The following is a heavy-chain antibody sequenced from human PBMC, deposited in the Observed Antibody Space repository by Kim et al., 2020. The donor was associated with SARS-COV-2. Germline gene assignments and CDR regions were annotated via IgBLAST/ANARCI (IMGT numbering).Heavy chain of an antibody. D-gene: IGHD3-10*01. CDR3: ARKSASVPLEMVRGVIMHYYYYGMDV. J-gene: IGHJ6*02. CDR1: GGTFSSYA. Sequence: SVKVSCKASGGTFSSYAISWVRQAPGQGLEWMGGIIPIFGTANYAQKFQGRVTITADESTSTAYMELSSLRSEDTAVYYCARKSASVPLEMVRGVIMHYYYYGMDVWGQGTTVTVSS. V-gene: IGHV1-69*13. CDR2: IIPIFGTA.